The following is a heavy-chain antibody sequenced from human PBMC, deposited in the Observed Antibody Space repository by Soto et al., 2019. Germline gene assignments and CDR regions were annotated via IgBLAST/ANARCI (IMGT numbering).Heavy chain of an antibody. CDR2: IFSGGTT. V-gene: IGHV3-66*01. CDR3: ARGASEHSYSSPAFDL. Sequence: EVQLVESGGGLVHPGGSLRLSCVTSGFTVSSNYMRWVRQAPGKGLSWVSVIFSGGTTSDADAVKGRFFISRDHSKNTLYLQMYSLRAEDTAVYVCARGASEHSYSSPAFDLWRQGTLGTVSS. D-gene: IGHD5-18*01. CDR1: GFTVSSNY. J-gene: IGHJ4*02.